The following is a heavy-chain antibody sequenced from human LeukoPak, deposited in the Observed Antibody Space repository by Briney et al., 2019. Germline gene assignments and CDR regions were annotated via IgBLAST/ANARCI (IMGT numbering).Heavy chain of an antibody. J-gene: IGHJ4*02. CDR1: GYTFTGYY. V-gene: IGHV1-2*02. CDR3: ARDHAFLEPNYYDSSGKQVDY. D-gene: IGHD3-22*01. Sequence: ASVKVSCKASGYTFTGYYMHWVRQAPGQGLEWMGWINPNSGGTNYAQKFQGRVTMTRDTSISTAYMELSRLRSDDTAVYYCARDHAFLEPNYYDSSGKQVDYWGQGTLVTVSS. CDR2: INPNSGGT.